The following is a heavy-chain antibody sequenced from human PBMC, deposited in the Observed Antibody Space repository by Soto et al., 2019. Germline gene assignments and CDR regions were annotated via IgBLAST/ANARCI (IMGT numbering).Heavy chain of an antibody. J-gene: IGHJ3*01. D-gene: IGHD3-22*01. V-gene: IGHV3-53*01. CDR1: GFTVSNNY. CDR2: IYSDGST. Sequence: PGGSLRLSCAPSGFTVSNNYMNWVRQAPGKGLEWVSIIYSDGSTYYADYVKDRFTISRDNSKNTLYLQMDSLRAEDTAVYFCARGLKIRHDAFDLWGPGTMVTVSS. CDR3: ARGLKIRHDAFDL.